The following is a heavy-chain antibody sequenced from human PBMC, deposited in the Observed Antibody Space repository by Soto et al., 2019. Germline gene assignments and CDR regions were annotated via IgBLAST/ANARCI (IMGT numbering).Heavy chain of an antibody. J-gene: IGHJ3*01. Sequence: QVQLVQSGAEVRKPGSSVKVSCKTSGGTFTTYTIYWVRQAPGQGLEWMGRVIPLFGTTKYAQNFQDRVTITAEESTSTAYLELSSLRSEDTAVYYCARRLYDRADAAFDVWGEGTSVTVSA. CDR3: ARRLYDRADAAFDV. CDR1: GGTFTTYT. CDR2: VIPLFGTT. D-gene: IGHD3-22*01. V-gene: IGHV1-69*18.